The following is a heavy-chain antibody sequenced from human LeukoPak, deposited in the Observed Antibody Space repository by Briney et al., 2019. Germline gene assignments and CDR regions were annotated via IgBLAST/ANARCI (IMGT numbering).Heavy chain of an antibody. V-gene: IGHV1-46*01. J-gene: IGHJ6*02. CDR2: INPSGGRT. CDR3: ARDLQNWAYGMDV. D-gene: IGHD3-16*01. Sequence: ASVKVSCKASGYTLTSDYMHLVRQAPGQGLEWMGVINPSGGRTSYAQKFQGRVTMTRDTSTSTVYMELSSLRSEDTAVYYCARDLQNWAYGMDVWGQGTTVTVSS. CDR1: GYTLTSDY.